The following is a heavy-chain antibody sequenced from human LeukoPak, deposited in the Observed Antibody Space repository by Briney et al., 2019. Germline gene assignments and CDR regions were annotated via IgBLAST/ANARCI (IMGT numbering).Heavy chain of an antibody. CDR2: IYPGDSDT. D-gene: IGHD4-17*01. Sequence: GESLKISCKGSGYSSTSYWIGWVRQMPGKGLEWMGIIYPGDSDTRYSPSFQGQVTIPADKSISTAYLQWSSLKASDTAMYYCARLPTIDYGDYVYYFDYWGQGTLVTVSS. V-gene: IGHV5-51*01. CDR1: GYSSTSYW. J-gene: IGHJ4*02. CDR3: ARLPTIDYGDYVYYFDY.